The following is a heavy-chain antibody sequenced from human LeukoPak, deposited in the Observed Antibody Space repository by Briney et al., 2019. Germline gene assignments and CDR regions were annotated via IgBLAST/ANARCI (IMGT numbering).Heavy chain of an antibody. D-gene: IGHD2/OR15-2a*01. CDR1: GFTFDDYG. J-gene: IGHJ4*02. Sequence: GGSLRLSCAASGFTFDDYGMSWVRHAPGRELEWVSGNWNGGSTSYADSVKGRFTISRDNAKNSLYLQMNSLRAEDTAVYYCATSMALGGWGQGTLVTVSS. V-gene: IGHV3-20*04. CDR2: NWNGGST. CDR3: ATSMALGG.